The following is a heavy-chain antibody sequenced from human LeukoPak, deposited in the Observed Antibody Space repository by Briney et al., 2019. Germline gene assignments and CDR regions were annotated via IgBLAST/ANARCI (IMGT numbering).Heavy chain of an antibody. Sequence: GGSLRLSCAASGFTFDDYGMSWVRQAPGKGLEWVSGINWNDGSIGYADSVKGRFTISRDNAKNSLYLQMNSLRAEDTALYHCARWLQLRGYYYYMDVWGKGTTVTVSS. D-gene: IGHD5-24*01. CDR1: GFTFDDYG. V-gene: IGHV3-20*01. CDR2: INWNDGSI. J-gene: IGHJ6*03. CDR3: ARWLQLRGYYYYMDV.